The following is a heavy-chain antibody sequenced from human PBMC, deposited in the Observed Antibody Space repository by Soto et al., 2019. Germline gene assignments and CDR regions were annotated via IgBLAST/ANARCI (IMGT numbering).Heavy chain of an antibody. D-gene: IGHD1-26*01. CDR1: GGSISSYY. Sequence: QVQLQESGPGLVKPSETLSLTCTVSGGSISSYYWSWIRQPPGKGLEWIGYINYSGSTNYNPSLNSRVTISVVTSKNQFSLKLSSVTSVDTAVYYCARHQAATDYYLDYWGQGTLVTVSS. V-gene: IGHV4-59*08. J-gene: IGHJ4*02. CDR3: ARHQAATDYYLDY. CDR2: INYSGST.